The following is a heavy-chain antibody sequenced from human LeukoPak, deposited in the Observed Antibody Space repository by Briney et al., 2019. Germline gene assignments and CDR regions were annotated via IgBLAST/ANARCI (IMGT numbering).Heavy chain of an antibody. Sequence: RASETLPLTCTVSGYSITSGYYWGWIRQPPGKGLEWIGEIYHRGSTNYNPSLKSRVTISVHKSKNQFPLKLSSVTAADTAVYYCARERMEYCSGGSCYSPIDYWGQGTLVTVSS. V-gene: IGHV4-38-2*02. J-gene: IGHJ4*02. CDR1: GYSITSGYY. CDR3: ARERMEYCSGGSCYSPIDY. D-gene: IGHD2-15*01. CDR2: IYHRGST.